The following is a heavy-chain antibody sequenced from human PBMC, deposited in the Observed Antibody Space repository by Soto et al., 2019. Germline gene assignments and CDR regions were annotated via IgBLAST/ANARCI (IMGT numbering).Heavy chain of an antibody. CDR3: ARDGGTQQLALTLDY. Sequence: QVQLVQSGAEVKKPGASVKVSCKASGYTFTGYYMHWVRQAPGQGLEWMGWINPNSGGTNYAQKFQGRVTMTRDTSISTAYMELSRLRSDDTAVYYCARDGGTQQLALTLDYWGQGTLVTVSS. J-gene: IGHJ4*02. V-gene: IGHV1-2*02. CDR1: GYTFTGYY. CDR2: INPNSGGT. D-gene: IGHD6-13*01.